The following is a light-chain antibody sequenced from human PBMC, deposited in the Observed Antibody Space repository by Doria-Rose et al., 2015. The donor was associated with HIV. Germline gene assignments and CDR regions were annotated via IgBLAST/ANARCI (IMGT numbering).Light chain of an antibody. V-gene: IGKV4-1*01. CDR1: QSLLYTSKNY. J-gene: IGKJ3*01. CDR2: WAS. CDR3: QQYYDTPS. Sequence: TQSPESLGMSLGERATLNCKSNQSLLYTSKNYLAWYQQKPGQPPKLLIYWASTRQSVAPARFSGSGSGTDFTLTISSLEAEDVAVYYCQQYYDTPSFGPGTTVDIK.